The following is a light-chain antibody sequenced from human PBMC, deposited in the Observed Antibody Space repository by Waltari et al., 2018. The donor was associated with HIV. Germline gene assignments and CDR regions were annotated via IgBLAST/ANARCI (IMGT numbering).Light chain of an antibody. J-gene: IGKJ4*01. CDR2: GAS. CDR1: QGISNN. V-gene: IGKV1-27*01. CDR3: QKYNSAPFT. Sequence: DIQMTQSPSSLSASVGDRVTITRRASQGISNNLAWYQQKPGEVPQLLMYGASTLPSGVPSRFSGSGSGTDFTLTISSLQPEDVATYYCQKYNSAPFTFGGGTKVEIK.